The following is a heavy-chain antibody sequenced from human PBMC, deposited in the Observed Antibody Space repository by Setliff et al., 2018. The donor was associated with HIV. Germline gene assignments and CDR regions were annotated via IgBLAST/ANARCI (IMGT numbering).Heavy chain of an antibody. CDR3: ARDYLYYNLYNGSPVYGMDV. CDR2: ISIGSGGAI. CDR1: GFTFRIYS. V-gene: IGHV3-21*01. J-gene: IGHJ6*02. D-gene: IGHD3-3*01. Sequence: GGSLRLSCAASGFTFRIYSMNWVRQAPGRGLEWVSSISIGSGGAIDYADSVQGRFTISRDNSKNSLYLQMNSLRVEDTAVYYCARDYLYYNLYNGSPVYGMDVWGQGTTVTVSS.